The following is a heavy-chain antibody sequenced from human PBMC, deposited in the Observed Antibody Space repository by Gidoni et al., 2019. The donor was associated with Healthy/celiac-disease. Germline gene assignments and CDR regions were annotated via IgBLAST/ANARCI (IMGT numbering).Heavy chain of an antibody. D-gene: IGHD3-16*01. CDR3: AKASPRKSHRGEYDY. J-gene: IGHJ4*02. V-gene: IGHV3-43*01. CDR1: GFTFDDYT. Sequence: EVQLVESGGVVVQPGGSLRLSCAASGFTFDDYTMHWVRQAPGKGLEWVSLISWDGGSTYYADSVKGRFTISRDNSKNSLYLQMNSLRTEDTALYYCAKASPRKSHRGEYDYWGQGTLVTVSS. CDR2: ISWDGGST.